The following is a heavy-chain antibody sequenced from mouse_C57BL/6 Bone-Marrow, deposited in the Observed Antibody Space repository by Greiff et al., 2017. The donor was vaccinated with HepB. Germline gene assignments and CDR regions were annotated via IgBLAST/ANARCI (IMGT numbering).Heavy chain of an antibody. Sequence: EVKVVESGGGLVKPGGSLKLSCAASGFTFSDYGMHWVRQAPEKGLEWVAYISSGSSTIYYADTVKGRVTISRDNAKNTLFLQMTSLRSEDTAMYYCARQNGYWYFDVWGTGTTVTVSS. CDR3: ARQNGYWYFDV. CDR2: ISSGSSTI. CDR1: GFTFSDYG. J-gene: IGHJ1*03. V-gene: IGHV5-17*01.